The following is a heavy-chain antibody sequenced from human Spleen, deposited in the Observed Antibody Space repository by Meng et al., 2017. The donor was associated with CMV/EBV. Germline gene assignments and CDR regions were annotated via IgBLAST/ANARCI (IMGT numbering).Heavy chain of an antibody. D-gene: IGHD5-18*01. CDR3: ARGLWGYSYGFSYYALDV. CDR1: GFTFSSYA. J-gene: IGHJ6*02. V-gene: IGHV3-30-3*01. Sequence: GESLKISCAASGFTFSSYAMHWVRQAPGKGLEWVAVISYDGSNKYYADSVKGRFTISRDNSKNTLYLQMNSLRAEDTAVYYCARGLWGYSYGFSYYALDVWGQGTTVTVSS. CDR2: ISYDGSNK.